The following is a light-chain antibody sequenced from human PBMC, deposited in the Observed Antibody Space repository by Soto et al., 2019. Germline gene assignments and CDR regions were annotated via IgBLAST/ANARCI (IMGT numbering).Light chain of an antibody. CDR3: CSYAGTYTVV. V-gene: IGLV2-11*01. CDR1: SSDVGDYNY. Sequence: QSALTQPRSVSGSPGQSVTISCTGTSSDVGDYNYVSWYQQHPGKAPKFIIYEVSKRPSGVPDRFSGSKSGNTASLTISGLQAEDEADYYCCSYAGTYTVVFGGGPKLTVL. J-gene: IGLJ2*01. CDR2: EVS.